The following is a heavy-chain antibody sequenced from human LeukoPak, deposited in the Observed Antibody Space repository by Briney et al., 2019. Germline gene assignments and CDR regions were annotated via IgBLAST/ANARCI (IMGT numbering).Heavy chain of an antibody. CDR2: ISYSGST. CDR3: ARGVRWLQLRYFDY. Sequence: SSETLSLTCTGSGGSISSAYWSWIRQPPGKGLEWIGYISYSGSTNYNPSLKSRVTISVDTSKNQFSLKLSSVTAADTAVYYCARGVRWLQLRYFDYWGQGTLVTVSS. J-gene: IGHJ4*02. V-gene: IGHV4-59*01. D-gene: IGHD5-24*01. CDR1: GGSISSAY.